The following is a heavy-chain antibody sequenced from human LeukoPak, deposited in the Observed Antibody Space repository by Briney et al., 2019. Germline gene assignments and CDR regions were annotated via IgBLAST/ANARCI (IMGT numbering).Heavy chain of an antibody. CDR1: GSSISSGGYS. Sequence: PSQTLSLTCAVSGSSISSGGYSWSWIRQPPGKGLEWIGYIYHSGSTYYNPSLKSRVTISVDRSKNQFSLKLSSVTAADTAVYYCARSRYYYGSGSSPSLFDYWGQGTLVTVSS. CDR2: IYHSGST. V-gene: IGHV4-30-2*01. D-gene: IGHD3-10*01. J-gene: IGHJ4*02. CDR3: ARSRYYYGSGSSPSLFDY.